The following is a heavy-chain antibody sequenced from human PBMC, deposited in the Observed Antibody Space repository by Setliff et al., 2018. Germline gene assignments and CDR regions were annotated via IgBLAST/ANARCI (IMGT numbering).Heavy chain of an antibody. CDR3: TRAYSGSHDY. J-gene: IGHJ4*02. D-gene: IGHD1-26*01. CDR1: GGSISSPNW. CDR2: IYHSGTT. Sequence: SETLSLTCAVSGGSISSPNWWNWVRQPPGKGLEWIGEIYHSGTTNYNPSLKSRVTMSVDKSRNQFSLRLTSVTAADTALYYCTRAYSGSHDYWGQGTLVTVSS. V-gene: IGHV4-4*02.